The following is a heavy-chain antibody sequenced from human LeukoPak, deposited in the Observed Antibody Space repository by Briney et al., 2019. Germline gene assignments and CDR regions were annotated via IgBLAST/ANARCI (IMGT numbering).Heavy chain of an antibody. D-gene: IGHD2-2*01. Sequence: PSETLSLTCTVSGSSISSSSYYWGWIRQPPGKGLEWIGSIYYSGSTYYSPSLKSRLTISIDTSKNQFSLRLSSVTAADTAVYYCARHNPNLGSGFCSRTSCYGVLFDFWGQGSQVTVSS. V-gene: IGHV4-39*01. CDR2: IYYSGST. CDR3: ARHNPNLGSGFCSRTSCYGVLFDF. CDR1: GSSISSSSYY. J-gene: IGHJ4*02.